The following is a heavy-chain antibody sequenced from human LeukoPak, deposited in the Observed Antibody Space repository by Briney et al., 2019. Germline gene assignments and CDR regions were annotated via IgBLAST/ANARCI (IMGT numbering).Heavy chain of an antibody. CDR3: AKKSRGGYSRYDY. CDR1: GFTFSSYA. Sequence: TGGSLRLSCAASGFTFSSYAMSWVRQAPGKGLEWVSAISGSGGSTYYADSVKGRFTISRDNSKNTLYLQMNSLRAEDTAVYYCAKKSRGGYSRYDYWGQGTLVTVSS. J-gene: IGHJ4*02. D-gene: IGHD6-13*01. CDR2: ISGSGGST. V-gene: IGHV3-23*01.